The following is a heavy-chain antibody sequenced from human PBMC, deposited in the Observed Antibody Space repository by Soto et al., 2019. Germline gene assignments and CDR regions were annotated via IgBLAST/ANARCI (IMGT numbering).Heavy chain of an antibody. CDR1: GGSISSYY. Sequence: PSETLSLTCTVSGGSISSYYWSWIRQPPGKGLEWIGYIYYSGSTNYNPSLKSRVTISVDTSKNQFSLKLSSVTAADTAVYYCARDRGNILTGYTAGYYYGMDVWGQGTTVTVSS. CDR2: IYYSGST. J-gene: IGHJ6*02. CDR3: ARDRGNILTGYTAGYYYGMDV. D-gene: IGHD3-9*01. V-gene: IGHV4-59*01.